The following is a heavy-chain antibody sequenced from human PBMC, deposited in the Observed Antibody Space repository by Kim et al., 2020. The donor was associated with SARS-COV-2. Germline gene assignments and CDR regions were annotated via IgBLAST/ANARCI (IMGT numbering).Heavy chain of an antibody. V-gene: IGHV1-46*01. J-gene: IGHJ4*02. CDR3: ARGSGWYRTAPFEY. Sequence: ASVKVSCKASGYSFTSYFLHWVRQAPGQGPEWMGIGNPSGGSTNYAQKFQGRVTMTKDTSTSTVYMELSSLRSEDTAVYYCARGSGWYRTAPFEYWGQGTLVTVSS. CDR1: GYSFTSYF. CDR2: GNPSGGST. D-gene: IGHD3-22*01.